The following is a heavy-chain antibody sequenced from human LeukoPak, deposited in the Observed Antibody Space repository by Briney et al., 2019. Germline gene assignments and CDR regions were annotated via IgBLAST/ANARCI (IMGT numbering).Heavy chain of an antibody. J-gene: IGHJ3*02. CDR3: ASPHPSGSYYPGAFDI. D-gene: IGHD1-26*01. Sequence: SETLSLTCTVSGGSISSSSYYWGWIRQPPEKGLEWIGSIYYSGSTYYNPSLKSRVTISVDTSKNQFSLKLSSVTAADTAVYYCASPHPSGSYYPGAFDIWGQGTMVTVSS. V-gene: IGHV4-39*01. CDR2: IYYSGST. CDR1: GGSISSSSYY.